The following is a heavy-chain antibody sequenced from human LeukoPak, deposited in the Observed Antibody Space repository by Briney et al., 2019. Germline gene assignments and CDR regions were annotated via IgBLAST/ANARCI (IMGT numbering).Heavy chain of an antibody. D-gene: IGHD4-17*01. CDR2: INHAGST. Sequence: PSETLSLTCAVSGGSFTGYYWSWIRQSPGKGLEWIGEINHAGSTTYNPSLTSRVIISLDTSKNHVLLSLSSLTAADTAVYYCARDMTTTPAAYDYWGQGALVTVSS. CDR1: GGSFTGYY. J-gene: IGHJ4*02. CDR3: ARDMTTTPAAYDY. V-gene: IGHV4-34*01.